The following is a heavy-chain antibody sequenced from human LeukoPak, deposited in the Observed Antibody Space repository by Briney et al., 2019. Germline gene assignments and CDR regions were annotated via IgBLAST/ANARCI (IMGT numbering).Heavy chain of an antibody. CDR3: AREDTYGYTYYGMDV. D-gene: IGHD5-18*01. J-gene: IGHJ6*02. CDR2: ISSSRNTV. CDR1: AFIFSSYD. Sequence: GGSLRLSCAASAFIFSSYDMNWVRQAPGKGLEWISYISSSRNTVKYADSVKGRFTISRDNAKNSLSLQMNSLRAEDTAVYYCAREDTYGYTYYGMDVGGQGTTVTVSS. V-gene: IGHV3-48*03.